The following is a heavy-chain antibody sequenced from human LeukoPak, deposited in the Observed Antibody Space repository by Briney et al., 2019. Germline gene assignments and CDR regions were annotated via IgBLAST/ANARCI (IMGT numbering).Heavy chain of an antibody. J-gene: IGHJ6*04. Sequence: ASVKVSCKASGYTFTSYGISWVRQAPGQGLEWMGWISAYNGNTNYAQKLQGRGTMTTDTSTSPAYMELRSLRYDDTAVYYCARDAPTVTMLLVRSMDVWPKGTTVSVPT. CDR3: ARDAPTVTMLLVRSMDV. D-gene: IGHD3-22*01. CDR1: GYTFTSYG. CDR2: ISAYNGNT. V-gene: IGHV1-18*01.